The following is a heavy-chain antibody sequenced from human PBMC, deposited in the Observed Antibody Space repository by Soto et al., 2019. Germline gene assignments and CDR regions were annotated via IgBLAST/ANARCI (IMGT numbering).Heavy chain of an antibody. V-gene: IGHV3-30*04. CDR1: GFTFSSYA. CDR2: ISYDGSKE. J-gene: IGHJ6*02. D-gene: IGHD3-22*01. CDR3: ARPTFTYYYDSSGSGMDV. Sequence: PGGSLRLSCAASGFTFSSYAMHWVRQAPGKGLEWVAVISYDGSKEYYGDSVKGRFTISRDNSKNTLYLQMNSLRAEDTAVYYCARPTFTYYYDSSGSGMDVWCQGTTVT.